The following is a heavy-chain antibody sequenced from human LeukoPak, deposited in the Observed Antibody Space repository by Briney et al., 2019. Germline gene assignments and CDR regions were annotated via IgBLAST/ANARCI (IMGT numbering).Heavy chain of an antibody. Sequence: SETLSLTCAMYGGSFNDYYWTWIRQPPGKGLEWIGEINHSGSANYNPSLKSRVTISIDTSKNQFSLKLSPVTAADTAVYYCARDRVGDYFDYWGQGTLVTVSS. J-gene: IGHJ4*02. V-gene: IGHV4-34*01. CDR1: GGSFNDYY. D-gene: IGHD3-16*01. CDR2: INHSGSA. CDR3: ARDRVGDYFDY.